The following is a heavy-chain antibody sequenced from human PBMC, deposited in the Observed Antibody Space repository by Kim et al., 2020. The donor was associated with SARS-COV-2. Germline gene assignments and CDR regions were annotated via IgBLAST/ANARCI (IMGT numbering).Heavy chain of an antibody. D-gene: IGHD3-10*01. CDR2: ISYDGSNK. J-gene: IGHJ4*01. V-gene: IGHV3-30*18. Sequence: GGSLRLSCAASGFTFSSYGMHWVRQAPGKGLEWVAVISYDGSNKYYADSVKGRCTISRDNSKNTLYLQMNSLRAEDTAVYYCAQDKGFGELMGGSDYWG. CDR1: GFTFSSYG. CDR3: AQDKGFGELMGGSDY.